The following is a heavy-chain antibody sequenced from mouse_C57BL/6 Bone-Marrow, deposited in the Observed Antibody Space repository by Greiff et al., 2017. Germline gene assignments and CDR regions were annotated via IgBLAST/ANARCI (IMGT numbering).Heavy chain of an antibody. J-gene: IGHJ4*01. CDR2: INPNNGGT. V-gene: IGHV1-26*01. D-gene: IGHD2-4*01. CDR1: GYTFTDYY. Sequence: VQLQQSGPELVKPGASVKISCKASGYTFTDYYMNWVKQSHGKSLEWIGDINPNNGGTSYNQKFKGKATLTVDKSSSTAYMELRSLTSEDSAVYYCARSLYYDAGPYAMDYWGQGTSVTVSS. CDR3: ARSLYYDAGPYAMDY.